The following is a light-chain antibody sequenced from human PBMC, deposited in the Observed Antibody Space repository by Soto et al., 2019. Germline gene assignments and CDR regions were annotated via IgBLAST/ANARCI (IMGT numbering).Light chain of an antibody. CDR3: QQHGSSPYT. J-gene: IGKJ2*01. CDR2: DTI. Sequence: EIVLTQSPGTLSLSPGDRATLSCRAGQSVISSYLAWYQQKPGQAPRLLIYDTIITATGIPDRFSGSGSATDFTLIISGLEPEDFAVYYCQQHGSSPYTFGQGTKLEIK. V-gene: IGKV3-20*01. CDR1: QSVISSY.